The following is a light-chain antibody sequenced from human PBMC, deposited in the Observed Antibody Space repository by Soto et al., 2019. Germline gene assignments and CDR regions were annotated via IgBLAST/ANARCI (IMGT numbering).Light chain of an antibody. CDR1: QSVSSY. CDR3: QQRSNWPRT. V-gene: IGKV3-11*01. CDR2: DAS. Sequence: EIVLTQSPATLSLSPGERATLSCRASQSVSSYLAWYQQKPGQAPSLLIYDASNMATGIPARFSGSGSGTDFTLTISSLEPEDFAVYYCQQRSNWPRTFGQGTKVEIK. J-gene: IGKJ1*01.